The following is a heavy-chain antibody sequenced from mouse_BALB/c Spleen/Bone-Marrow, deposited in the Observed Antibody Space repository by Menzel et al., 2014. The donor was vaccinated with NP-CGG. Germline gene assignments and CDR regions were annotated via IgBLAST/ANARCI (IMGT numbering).Heavy chain of an antibody. J-gene: IGHJ3*01. CDR2: INPTSGYT. D-gene: IGHD2-1*01. Sequence: VQLQQSGPELAKPGASVKMSCRASGYTFTSYWMNWVKQRPVQGLEWIGYINPTSGYTEYKQKFKDKATLTTDKSSSTAYMQLSSLTSEDSAVYYCTTGGNDWFAYWGQGTLVTVSA. V-gene: IGHV1-7*01. CDR3: TTGGNDWFAY. CDR1: GYTFTSYW.